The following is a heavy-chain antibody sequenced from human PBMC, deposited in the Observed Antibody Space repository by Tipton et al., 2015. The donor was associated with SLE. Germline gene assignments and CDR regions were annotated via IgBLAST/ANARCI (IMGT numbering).Heavy chain of an antibody. CDR1: GGSFSGYY. CDR2: IKQDGSEK. Sequence: LSLTCAVYGGSFSGYYWSWVRQAPGKGLEWVANIKQDGSEKYYVDSVKGRFTISRDNAKNSLYLQMNSLRAEDTAVYYCARCSSSWYSWFDPWGQGTLVTVSS. D-gene: IGHD6-13*01. V-gene: IGHV3-7*03. J-gene: IGHJ5*02. CDR3: ARCSSSWYSWFDP.